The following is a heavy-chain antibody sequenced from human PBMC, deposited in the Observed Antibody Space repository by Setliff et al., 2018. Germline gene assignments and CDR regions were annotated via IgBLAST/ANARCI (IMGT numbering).Heavy chain of an antibody. CDR1: DFSINSGYY. V-gene: IGHV4-4*07. D-gene: IGHD3-22*01. CDR2: IHASGST. Sequence: SETLSLTCSVSDFSINSGYYWSWIRQPAGKGLEWIGRIHASGSTNYNPSLKSRVTMSVDTSKNQFSLKLSSVTAADTAVYYCARTNYYDSSTYFNWFDPWGQGTLVTVSS. CDR3: ARTNYYDSSTYFNWFDP. J-gene: IGHJ5*02.